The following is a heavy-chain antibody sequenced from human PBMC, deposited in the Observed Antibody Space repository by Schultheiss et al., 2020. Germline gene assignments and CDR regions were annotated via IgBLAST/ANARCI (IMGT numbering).Heavy chain of an antibody. V-gene: IGHV1-18*01. CDR3: ARDHGGLPYCGGDCFPNWFDP. J-gene: IGHJ5*02. D-gene: IGHD2-21*02. Sequence: ASVTVSFKASGYTFTSYGISWVRQAPGQGLEWMGWISAYNGNTNYAQKLQGRVTMTTDTSTSTAYMELRSLRSDDTAVYYCARDHGGLPYCGGDCFPNWFDPWGQGTLVTVS. CDR2: ISAYNGNT. CDR1: GYTFTSYG.